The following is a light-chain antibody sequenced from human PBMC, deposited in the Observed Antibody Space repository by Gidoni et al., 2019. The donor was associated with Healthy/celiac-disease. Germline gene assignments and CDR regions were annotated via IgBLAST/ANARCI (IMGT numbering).Light chain of an antibody. CDR1: RSNIGAGYD. CDR2: GNS. V-gene: IGLV1-40*01. Sequence: QSVLTQPPSGSGAPGQRVTIPCTGSRSNIGAGYDVHWYQPLPVTAPKLLNYGNSNRPSGVPDRFSGSKSGTSASLAITGLQAEDEADYYCQSYDSSLSVLYVFGTGTKVTVL. CDR3: QSYDSSLSVLYV. J-gene: IGLJ1*01.